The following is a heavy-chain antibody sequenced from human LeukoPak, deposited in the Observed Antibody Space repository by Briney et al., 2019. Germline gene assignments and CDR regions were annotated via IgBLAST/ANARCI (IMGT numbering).Heavy chain of an antibody. CDR2: ISSSSSTI. Sequence: PGGSLRLSCAASGFTFSSYSMNWVRQAPGKELEWVSYISSSSSTIYYADSVKGRFTISRDNAKNSLYLQMNSLRAEDTAVYYCASLHSYGQFDYWGQGTLVTVSS. J-gene: IGHJ4*02. CDR3: ASLHSYGQFDY. D-gene: IGHD5-18*01. CDR1: GFTFSSYS. V-gene: IGHV3-48*01.